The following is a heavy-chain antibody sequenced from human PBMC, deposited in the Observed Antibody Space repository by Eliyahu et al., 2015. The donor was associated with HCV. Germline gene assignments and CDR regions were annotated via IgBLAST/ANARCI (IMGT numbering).Heavy chain of an antibody. D-gene: IGHD1-7*01. Sequence: QLQLQESGPGLVKPSETLSLTCTVSGGSISXSSYYWGXXRQPPGKGLEWIGSIYYSGSTYYNPSLKSRVTISVDTSKNQFSLKLSSVTAADTAVYYCARHRRFGITGTTFRGYYYYGMDVWGQGTTVTVSS. CDR3: ARHRRFGITGTTFRGYYYYGMDV. V-gene: IGHV4-39*01. CDR1: GGSISXSSYY. CDR2: IYYSGST. J-gene: IGHJ6*02.